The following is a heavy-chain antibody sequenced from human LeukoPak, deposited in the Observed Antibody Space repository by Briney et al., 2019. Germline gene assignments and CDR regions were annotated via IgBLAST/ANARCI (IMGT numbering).Heavy chain of an antibody. CDR3: VREGYYDSSGYLGVFDY. CDR1: GFTFSSYE. Sequence: GGFLRLSCAASGFTFSSYEMNWVRQAPGKGLEWVSYISDSGSTKYYADSVKGRFTISRDNAKNSVYLQMKSLRAEDTAVYYCVREGYYDSSGYLGVFDYWGQGTLVTVSS. J-gene: IGHJ4*02. D-gene: IGHD3-22*01. CDR2: ISDSGSTK. V-gene: IGHV3-48*03.